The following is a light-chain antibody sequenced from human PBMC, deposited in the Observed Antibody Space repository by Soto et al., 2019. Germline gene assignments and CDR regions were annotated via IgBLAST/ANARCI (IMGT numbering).Light chain of an antibody. Sequence: AIQMTQSPYSLSASVGDRVTITCRASQGIRNDLGWYQQKPGKAPKLLIYAASSLQSGVPSRFSGSGSGTDFTLTIISLQPEDFATYYCLQDYNYPPTFGQGTKVDIK. V-gene: IGKV1-6*01. J-gene: IGKJ1*01. CDR2: AAS. CDR3: LQDYNYPPT. CDR1: QGIRND.